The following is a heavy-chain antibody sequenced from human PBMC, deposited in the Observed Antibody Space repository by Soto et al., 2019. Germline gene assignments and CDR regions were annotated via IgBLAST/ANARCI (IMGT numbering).Heavy chain of an antibody. CDR2: IKSKTDGGTT. Sequence: PGGSLRLSCAASGFTFSNAWMNWVRQAPGKGLEWVGRIKSKTDGGTTDYAAPVKGRFTISRDDSKNTLYLQMNSLKTEDTAVYYCTTDRADCSSTSCPYYYYYYGMDVWGQGTTVTVS. CDR1: GFTFSNAW. CDR3: TTDRADCSSTSCPYYYYYYGMDV. V-gene: IGHV3-15*07. D-gene: IGHD2-2*01. J-gene: IGHJ6*02.